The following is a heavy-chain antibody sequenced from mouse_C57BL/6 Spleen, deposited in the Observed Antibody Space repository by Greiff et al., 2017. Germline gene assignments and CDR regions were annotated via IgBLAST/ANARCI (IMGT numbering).Heavy chain of an antibody. CDR2: IDPSDSYT. Sequence: VKLQQPGAELVMPGASVKLSCKASGYTFTSYWMHWVKQRPGQGLEWIGEIDPSDSYTNYNQKFKGKSTLTVDKSSSTAYMQLSSLTSEDSAVYYCARGGYGSSPAWFAYWGQGTLVTVSA. J-gene: IGHJ3*01. CDR3: ARGGYGSSPAWFAY. CDR1: GYTFTSYW. D-gene: IGHD1-1*01. V-gene: IGHV1-69*01.